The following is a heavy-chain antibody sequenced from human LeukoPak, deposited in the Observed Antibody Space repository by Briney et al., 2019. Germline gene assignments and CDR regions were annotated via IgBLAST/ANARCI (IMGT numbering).Heavy chain of an antibody. J-gene: IGHJ4*02. V-gene: IGHV4-59*01. D-gene: IGHD6-19*01. CDR1: GGSISSYY. CDR2: ISWSGST. Sequence: PSETLSLTCTVSGGSISSYYWSWIRQPPGKGLEWIGHISWSGSTSSHPSLQSRVTISVDTSKNQFSLKLSSVTAADTAVYYCARVYRVGVSGWYIDYWGQGTLVTVSS. CDR3: ARVYRVGVSGWYIDY.